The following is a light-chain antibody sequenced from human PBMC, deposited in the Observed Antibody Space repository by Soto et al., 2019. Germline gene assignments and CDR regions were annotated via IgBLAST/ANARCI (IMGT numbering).Light chain of an antibody. J-gene: IGKJ5*01. CDR2: DAS. V-gene: IGKV3-11*01. Sequence: EIVLTQSAGTLSLSPGERATLSCRASQSVSSYLAWYQQKPGQAPRLLIYDASNRATGIPARFSGSGSGTDFTLTISSLEPEDFAVYYCQQRSNWPSITFGQGTRLEIK. CDR1: QSVSSY. CDR3: QQRSNWPSIT.